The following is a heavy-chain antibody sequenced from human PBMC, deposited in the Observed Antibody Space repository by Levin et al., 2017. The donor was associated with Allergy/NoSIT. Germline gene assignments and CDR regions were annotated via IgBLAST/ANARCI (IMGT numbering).Heavy chain of an antibody. Sequence: SETLSLTCTVSGGSISSSSYYWGWIRQPPGKGLEWIGSIYYSGSTYYNPSLKSRVTISLDTSKNQFSLNLTSVTAADTAVYYCARDHAVYVSAVAGERGAGYYYGVDVWGQGTTVTVS. D-gene: IGHD6-19*01. CDR3: ARDHAVYVSAVAGERGAGYYYGVDV. J-gene: IGHJ6*02. CDR2: IYYSGST. CDR1: GGSISSSSYY. V-gene: IGHV4-39*07.